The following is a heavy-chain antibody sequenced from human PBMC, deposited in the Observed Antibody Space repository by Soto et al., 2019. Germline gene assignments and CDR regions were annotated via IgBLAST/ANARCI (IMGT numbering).Heavy chain of an antibody. D-gene: IGHD6-19*01. CDR1: GFSLSSTRMA. CDR2: IYWDDDK. J-gene: IGHJ4*02. CDR3: AHIVVAGLGYYFDY. Sequence: QITLKESGPTLVKPTQTLTLTCTFSGFSLSSTRMAVGWIRQPPGKALEWLALIYWDDDKRYSPFLKSRLTIPQDTSKNQVVLKMSHLDPVDNARYYCAHIVVAGLGYYFDYWGQGTLVTVSS. V-gene: IGHV2-5*02.